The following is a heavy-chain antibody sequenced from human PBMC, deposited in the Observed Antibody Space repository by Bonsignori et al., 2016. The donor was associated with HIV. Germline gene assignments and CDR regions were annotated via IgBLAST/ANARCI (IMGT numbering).Heavy chain of an antibody. V-gene: IGHV3-48*02. CDR2: ISSSSSTI. Sequence: VRQAPGKGLEWVSYISSSSSTIYYADSVKGRFTISRDNAKNSLYLQMNSLRDEDTAVYYCARDRYYYDSSGYRPYFDYWGQGTLVTVSS. CDR3: ARDRYYYDSSGYRPYFDY. D-gene: IGHD3-22*01. J-gene: IGHJ4*02.